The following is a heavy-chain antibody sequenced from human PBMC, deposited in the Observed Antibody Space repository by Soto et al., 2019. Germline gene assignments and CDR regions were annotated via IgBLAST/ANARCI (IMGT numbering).Heavy chain of an antibody. CDR2: ISYDGSNK. CDR3: ARSRGYSYGYVPYYYYYGMDV. V-gene: IGHV3-30-3*01. J-gene: IGHJ6*02. Sequence: LRLSCAASGFTFSSYAMHWVRQAPGKGLEWVAVISYDGSNKYYADSVKGRFTISRDNSKNTLYLQMNSLRAEDTAVYYCARSRGYSYGYVPYYYYYGMDVWGQGTTVTVS. CDR1: GFTFSSYA. D-gene: IGHD5-18*01.